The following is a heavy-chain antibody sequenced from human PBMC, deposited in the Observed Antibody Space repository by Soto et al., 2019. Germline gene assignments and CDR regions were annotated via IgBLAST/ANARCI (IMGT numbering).Heavy chain of an antibody. Sequence: SGPTLVNPTQTLTLTGTFSGFSLSTSEMGVGWIRQPPGKALEWLALIQWNDDKRYSPSLKSRLTITKDTSKSQVVLTMTNMDPIDTATYYCVRTRPTYDFWGQGILVTVSS. V-gene: IGHV2-5*01. CDR1: GFSLSTSEMG. D-gene: IGHD4-17*01. CDR2: IQWNDDK. CDR3: VRTRPTYDF. J-gene: IGHJ4*02.